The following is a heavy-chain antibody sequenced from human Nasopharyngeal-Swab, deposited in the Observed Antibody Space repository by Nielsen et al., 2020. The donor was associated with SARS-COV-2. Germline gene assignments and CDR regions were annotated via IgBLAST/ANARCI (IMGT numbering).Heavy chain of an antibody. CDR1: GGSISDTNW. CDR2: INHSGST. CDR3: ARGRELYYYDSSGYYYFDY. J-gene: IGHJ4*02. V-gene: IGHV4-4*02. D-gene: IGHD3-22*01. Sequence: SEDPVLTCAVSGGSISDTNWWSWIRQPPGKGLEWIGEINHSGSTNYNPSLKSRVTISVDTSKNQFSLKLSSVTAADTAVYYCARGRELYYYDSSGYYYFDYWGQGTLVTVSS.